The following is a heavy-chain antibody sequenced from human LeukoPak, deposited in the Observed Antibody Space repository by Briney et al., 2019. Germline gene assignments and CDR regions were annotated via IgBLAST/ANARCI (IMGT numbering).Heavy chain of an antibody. J-gene: IGHJ5*02. CDR2: IYYSGST. Sequence: SETLSLTCTVSGDSLSNYYWSWIRQSPGKGVEWVGDIYYSGSTNYNPSLKSRVTISVDMSKKQFSLKLSSVTAADTAVYYCAKIVQPIVLDPWGQGTLVTVSS. CDR3: AKIVQPIVLDP. V-gene: IGHV4-59*01. D-gene: IGHD2-15*01. CDR1: GDSLSNYY.